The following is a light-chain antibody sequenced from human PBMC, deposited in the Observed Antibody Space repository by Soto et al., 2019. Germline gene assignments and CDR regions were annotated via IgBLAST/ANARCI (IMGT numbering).Light chain of an antibody. CDR2: DAS. Sequence: EIVLTQSPATLSLSPGERATLSCRASQSVSSYLAWYQQKPGQAPRLLIYDASNRATGIPARFSGSGSGTDFTLTISSLEPEDFAVYYCQQRSNWPPGVTFGHGTRLESK. J-gene: IGKJ5*01. V-gene: IGKV3-11*01. CDR3: QQRSNWPPGVT. CDR1: QSVSSY.